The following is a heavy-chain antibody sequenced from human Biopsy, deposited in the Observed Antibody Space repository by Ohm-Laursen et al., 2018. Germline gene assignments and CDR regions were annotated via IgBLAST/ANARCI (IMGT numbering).Heavy chain of an antibody. Sequence: GASVKVSCKASGYTFTTYDITWVRQATGQGPEWMGWMNPISGNTGYAHKFRGRVTMTSDSSISTAYLEVSSLTFEDTAAYYCARAVRYRLLSDPWGQGTLVTVSS. CDR1: GYTFTTYD. D-gene: IGHD2/OR15-2a*01. CDR2: MNPISGNT. V-gene: IGHV1-8*01. J-gene: IGHJ5*02. CDR3: ARAVRYRLLSDP.